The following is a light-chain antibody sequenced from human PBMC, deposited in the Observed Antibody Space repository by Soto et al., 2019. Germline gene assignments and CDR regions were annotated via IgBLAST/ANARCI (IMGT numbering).Light chain of an antibody. CDR1: QSISPW. Sequence: DIQMTQSPSTLSASVGDGVTITCRASQSISPWLAWYQQKPGKAPKVLIYKATSLESGVPSRFSGSGSGTEFTLTISSLQPVDFATYYCQQYNSYPLTFGGGTKVEIK. CDR3: QQYNSYPLT. J-gene: IGKJ4*01. V-gene: IGKV1-5*03. CDR2: KAT.